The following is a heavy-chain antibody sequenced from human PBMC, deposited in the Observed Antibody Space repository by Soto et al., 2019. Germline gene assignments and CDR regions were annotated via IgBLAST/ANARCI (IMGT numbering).Heavy chain of an antibody. Sequence: EVQLVESGGGLVQPGGSLRLSCAASGFTFSSYGMHWVRQVPGKGLVWVSRIGSNGRSTNYADSVKGRFTISRDNAKNTLFLQMNSLRAEDTAVYYCARDVSNSVDYWGQGTLVTVSS. V-gene: IGHV3-74*01. CDR3: ARDVSNSVDY. CDR1: GFTFSSYG. J-gene: IGHJ4*02. D-gene: IGHD4-4*01. CDR2: IGSNGRST.